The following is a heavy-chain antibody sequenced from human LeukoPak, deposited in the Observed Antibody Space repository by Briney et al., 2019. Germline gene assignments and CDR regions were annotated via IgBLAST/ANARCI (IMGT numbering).Heavy chain of an antibody. D-gene: IGHD3-3*01. J-gene: IGHJ4*02. CDR3: ARGWNYGDY. CDR1: GGAISSYY. CDR2: VSYTGDA. V-gene: IGHV4-59*01. Sequence: SETLSLTCTVPGGAISSYYWSWIRQPPGKGLEWIGYVSYTGDASQNPSLRGRVTMSVDTSNNQVSLELSSVTAADTAVYYCARGWNYGDYWGQGTLVTVSS.